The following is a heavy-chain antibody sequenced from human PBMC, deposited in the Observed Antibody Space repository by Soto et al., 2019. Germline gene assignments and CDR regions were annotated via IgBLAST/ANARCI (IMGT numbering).Heavy chain of an antibody. CDR2: ISAYNGNI. CDR1: GYTFTNYG. Sequence: QVQLVQSGAEVKKPGASVKVSCKASGYTFTNYGISWVRQAPGQGLEWMGWISAYNGNINYAQKLQGRVTMTTDTSTSTAYMEVRSLRSDDTAMYYCASSYCGGNCYSNLPLVYSCYGMDVWGQGTTVTVSS. V-gene: IGHV1-18*01. CDR3: ASSYCGGNCYSNLPLVYSCYGMDV. D-gene: IGHD2-21*02. J-gene: IGHJ6*02.